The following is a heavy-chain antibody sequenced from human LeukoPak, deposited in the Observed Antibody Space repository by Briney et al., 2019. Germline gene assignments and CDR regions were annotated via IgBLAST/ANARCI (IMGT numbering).Heavy chain of an antibody. CDR3: ARGGVDILTGYIDNWFDP. CDR1: SYSISTDYY. D-gene: IGHD3-9*01. V-gene: IGHV4-38-2*02. Sequence: SETLSLTCTVSSYSISTDYYWGWFRQPPGKGLEWIGSIFHSGSTYYNPSLKSRVTLSEDTSKNQFSLRLTSVTAADTAVYYCARGGVDILTGYIDNWFDPWGQGTLVTVSS. J-gene: IGHJ5*02. CDR2: IFHSGST.